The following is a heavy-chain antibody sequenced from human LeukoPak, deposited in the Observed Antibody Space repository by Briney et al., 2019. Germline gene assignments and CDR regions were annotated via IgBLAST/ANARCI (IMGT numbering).Heavy chain of an antibody. CDR1: GFTFSSYS. Sequence: GGSLRLSCAASGFTFSSYSMNWVRQAPGKGLEWVSSISSSSSYIYYADSVKGRCTISSDNTKNSLYLQMNSLRAEDTAVYYCASSSGIAARPCDYWGQGTLVTVSS. J-gene: IGHJ4*02. V-gene: IGHV3-21*01. CDR2: ISSSSSYI. CDR3: ASSSGIAARPCDY. D-gene: IGHD6-6*01.